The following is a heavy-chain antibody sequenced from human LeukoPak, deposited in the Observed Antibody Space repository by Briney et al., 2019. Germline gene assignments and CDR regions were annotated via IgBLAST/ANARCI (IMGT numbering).Heavy chain of an antibody. V-gene: IGHV3-23*01. CDR2: ITSSGDST. CDR3: VLDARLGESLR. CDR1: GFTFSSYA. J-gene: IGHJ4*02. D-gene: IGHD3-16*01. Sequence: PGGSLRLSCAASGFTFSSYAMSWVRQAPGGGPEWVSCITSSGDSTIYADSVKGRFTISRDNSKNTLYLQINRLRADDTAVYYCVLDARLGESLRWGQGTLVTVSA.